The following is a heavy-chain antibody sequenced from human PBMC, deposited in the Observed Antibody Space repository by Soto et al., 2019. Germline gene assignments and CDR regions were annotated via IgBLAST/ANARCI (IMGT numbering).Heavy chain of an antibody. V-gene: IGHV3-66*01. D-gene: IGHD1-26*01. J-gene: IGHJ3*02. CDR3: ARALESYSPRRGAFDI. CDR2: IYSGGST. CDR1: GFTFSSYA. Sequence: GGSLRLSCAASGFTFSSYAMSWVRQAPGKGLEWVSVIYSGGSTYYADSVKGRFTISRDNSKNTLYLQMNSLRAEDTAVYYCARALESYSPRRGAFDIWGQGTMVTVSS.